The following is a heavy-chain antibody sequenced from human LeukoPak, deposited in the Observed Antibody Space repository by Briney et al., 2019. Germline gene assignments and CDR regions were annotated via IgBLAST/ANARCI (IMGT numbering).Heavy chain of an antibody. V-gene: IGHV3-11*03. CDR2: ISSSSSYT. Sequence: PGGSLRLSCVCRGPCSSDSLLSWLGQAPGKGLEWISYISSSSSYTNYADSVKGRSTISRDNAKNSLYLPMNTLGTERTGVYYCAKCLMMPHLRAFDIWGQGTMVTVSS. J-gene: IGHJ3*02. CDR3: AKCLMMPHLRAFDI. D-gene: IGHD2-8*01. CDR1: GPCSSDSL.